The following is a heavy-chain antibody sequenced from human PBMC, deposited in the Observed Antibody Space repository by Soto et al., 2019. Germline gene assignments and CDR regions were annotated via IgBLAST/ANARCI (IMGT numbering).Heavy chain of an antibody. CDR2: IFSGGST. D-gene: IGHD6-19*01. Sequence: EVQLVETGGGLIQPGGSVRLSCAASGLTVRSNYMSWVRQAPGKGLEWVSLIFSGGSTYYADSVKGRFTISRDNSKNMVYLQMNSLRAEDTAVYYCAGEVGSGGWYYYYFGMDAWGQGTTVTVSS. CDR3: AGEVGSGGWYYYYFGMDA. CDR1: GLTVRSNY. V-gene: IGHV3-53*02. J-gene: IGHJ6*02.